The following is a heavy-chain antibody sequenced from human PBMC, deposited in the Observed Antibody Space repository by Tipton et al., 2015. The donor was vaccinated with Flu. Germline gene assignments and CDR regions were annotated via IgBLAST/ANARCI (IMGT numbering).Heavy chain of an antibody. CDR1: GGSISSGGYS. D-gene: IGHD3-10*01. CDR2: IYQSGST. CDR3: ARGGVASPYGSGSYREYFQH. V-gene: IGHV4-30-2*01. Sequence: LRLSCAVSGGSISSGGYSWSWIRQPPGKGLEWIGYIYQSGSTYYNPSLRSRVTISVDRSKNQFSLKLSSVTAADTAVYYCARGGVASPYGSGSYREYFQHWGQGTLVSVSS. J-gene: IGHJ1*01.